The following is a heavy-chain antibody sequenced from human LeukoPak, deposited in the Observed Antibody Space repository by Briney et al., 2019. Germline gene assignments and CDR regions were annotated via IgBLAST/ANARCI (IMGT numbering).Heavy chain of an antibody. D-gene: IGHD3-16*01. J-gene: IGHJ3*01. CDR3: ARGPVRESSFEL. CDR2: SNARNGDA. Sequence: ASVKVSCKASGYIFIGYYIHWVRQAPGQGLEWIGWSNARNGDAKSAQKFQGWVTMTRNTSINTAYLELSRLTSDDTAIYYCARGPVRESSFELWGQGTLVTVSS. V-gene: IGHV1-2*04. CDR1: GYIFIGYY.